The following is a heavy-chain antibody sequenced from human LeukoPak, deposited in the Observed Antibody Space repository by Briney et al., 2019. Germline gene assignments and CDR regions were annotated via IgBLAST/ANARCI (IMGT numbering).Heavy chain of an antibody. V-gene: IGHV3-48*02. J-gene: IGHJ3*02. CDR1: GLAFTTSA. Sequence: GGSLRLSCAASGLAFTTSAMSWVRQTPGKGLEWLSFISSSGNAIYYADSVRGRFTISRATAKNSLYLQMRRLRDETAAIYFCARGRDHAFDIWGQGTRVTVSS. CDR2: ISSSGNAI. CDR3: ARGRDHAFDI.